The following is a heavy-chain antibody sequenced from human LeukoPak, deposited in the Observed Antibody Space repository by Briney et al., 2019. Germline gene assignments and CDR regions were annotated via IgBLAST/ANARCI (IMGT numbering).Heavy chain of an antibody. CDR3: ACVRDYYGSGGDY. CDR1: GYLFITYY. Sequence: ASVKVSCKASGYLFITYYMHWVRQAPGQGLEWMGIINPRGGSTSYAQKFQGRVTITADKSTSTAYMELSSLRSEDTAVYYCACVRDYYGSGGDYWGQGTLVTVSS. D-gene: IGHD3-10*01. CDR2: INPRGGST. V-gene: IGHV1-46*01. J-gene: IGHJ4*02.